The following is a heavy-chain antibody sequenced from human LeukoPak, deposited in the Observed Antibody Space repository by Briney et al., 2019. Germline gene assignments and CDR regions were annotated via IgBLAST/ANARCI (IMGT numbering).Heavy chain of an antibody. J-gene: IGHJ4*02. CDR2: ISGSGGST. D-gene: IGHD5-18*01. CDR1: GLTFSSYA. V-gene: IGHV3-23*01. Sequence: GGSLRLSCAASGLTFSSYAMSWVRQAPGKGLEWVSAISGSGGSTYYADSVKGRFTISRDNSKNTLYLQMNSLRAEDTAVYYCAKDQPSRYTAMMRADDYWGQGTLVTVSS. CDR3: AKDQPSRYTAMMRADDY.